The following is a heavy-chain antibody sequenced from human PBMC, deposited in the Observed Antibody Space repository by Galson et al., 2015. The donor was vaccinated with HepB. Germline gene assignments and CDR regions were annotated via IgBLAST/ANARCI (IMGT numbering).Heavy chain of an antibody. Sequence: SVKVSCKASGYTFTSYAMHWVRQAPGQRLEWMGWINAGNGNTKYSQKFQGRVTITADESTSTAYMELSSLRSEDTAVYYCARGGRGYYDSSGYEGDYWGQGTLVTVSS. J-gene: IGHJ4*02. CDR3: ARGGRGYYDSSGYEGDY. D-gene: IGHD3-22*01. V-gene: IGHV1-3*01. CDR1: GYTFTSYA. CDR2: INAGNGNT.